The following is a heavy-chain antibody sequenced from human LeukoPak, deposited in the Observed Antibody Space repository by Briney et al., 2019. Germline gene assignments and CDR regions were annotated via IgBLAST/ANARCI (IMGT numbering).Heavy chain of an antibody. D-gene: IGHD3/OR15-3a*01. Sequence: SETLSLTCTVSGVSISSSNYYWGWIRQPPGKGLEWIGSIYYSGNTYYNASLKSQVSISIDTSKNQFSQRLTSVTAADTAVYYCARQTGSGLFILPGGQGTLVTVSS. J-gene: IGHJ4*02. CDR1: GVSISSSNYY. CDR2: IYYSGNT. CDR3: ARQTGSGLFILP. V-gene: IGHV4-39*01.